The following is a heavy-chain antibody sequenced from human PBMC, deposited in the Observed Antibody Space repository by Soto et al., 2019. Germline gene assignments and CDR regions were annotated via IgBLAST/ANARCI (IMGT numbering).Heavy chain of an antibody. V-gene: IGHV4-31*03. D-gene: IGHD3-9*01. CDR1: GGSISSGGYY. CDR2: IYYSGST. CDR3: ARSLLRYFDWLTAPFDY. Sequence: PSETLSLTCTVSGGSISSGGYYWSWIRQHPGKGLEWIGYIYYSGSTYYNPSLKSRVTISVDTSKNQFSLKLSSVTAADTAVYYCARSLLRYFDWLTAPFDYWGQGTLVTVS. J-gene: IGHJ4*02.